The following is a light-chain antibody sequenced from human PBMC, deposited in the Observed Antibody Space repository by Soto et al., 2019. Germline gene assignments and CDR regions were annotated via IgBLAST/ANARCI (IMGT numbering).Light chain of an antibody. CDR2: SNN. CDR3: AAWDDSLSGSYV. V-gene: IGLV1-47*02. J-gene: IGLJ1*01. Sequence: QAVVTQPPSASGTPGQRVTISCSGSTSNIGSNYVYWYQQLPGPAPKLLIYSNNQRPSGVPDRFSGSKSGTSASLAISGLRSEDEGDYYCAAWDDSLSGSYVFGTGTKLTVL. CDR1: TSNIGSNY.